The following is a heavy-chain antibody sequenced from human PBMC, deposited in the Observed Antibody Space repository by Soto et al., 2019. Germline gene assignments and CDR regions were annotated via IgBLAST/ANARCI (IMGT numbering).Heavy chain of an antibody. CDR2: ISYDGGLQ. V-gene: IGHV3-30*03. Sequence: QAHLVESGGGVVQPGRSLRLSCAASGFTFTSYGMHWVRQAPGTRQGWVAVISYDGGLQHYADSVKGRFTISRDNSKNMVLLQMNSLSAEDTAVYYCVSDRGYGHASVPYSRGQGTLVIVSS. CDR1: GFTFTSYG. J-gene: IGHJ5*01. D-gene: IGHD5-18*01. CDR3: VSDRGYGHASVPYS.